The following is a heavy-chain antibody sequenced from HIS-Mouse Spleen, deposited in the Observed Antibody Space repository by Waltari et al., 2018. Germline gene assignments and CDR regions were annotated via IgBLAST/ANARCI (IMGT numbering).Heavy chain of an antibody. D-gene: IGHD3-10*01. CDR1: GFPVISNS. J-gene: IGHJ4*02. CDR3: ARNQFPRGYFDY. Sequence: EVQLVESGGGLIQPGGSLRLSCPVSGFPVISNSMTWVRQAPGKGLEWVSVIYSGGSTYYADSVKGRFTISRDNSKNTLYLQMNSLRAEDTAVYYCARNQFPRGYFDYWGQGTLVTVSS. V-gene: IGHV3-53*01. CDR2: IYSGGST.